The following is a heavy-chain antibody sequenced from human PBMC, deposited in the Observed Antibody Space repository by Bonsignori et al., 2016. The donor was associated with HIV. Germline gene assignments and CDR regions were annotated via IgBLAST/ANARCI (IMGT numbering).Heavy chain of an antibody. V-gene: IGHV3-15*01. CDR3: TTSAYSGYEGGLGYAFDI. J-gene: IGHJ3*02. Sequence: WIRQPPGKGLEWVGRIKSKTDGGTTDYAAPVKGRFTISRDDSKNTLYLQMNSLKTEDTAVYYCTTSAYSGYEGGLGYAFDIWGQGTMVTVSS. D-gene: IGHD5-12*01. CDR2: IKSKTDGGTT.